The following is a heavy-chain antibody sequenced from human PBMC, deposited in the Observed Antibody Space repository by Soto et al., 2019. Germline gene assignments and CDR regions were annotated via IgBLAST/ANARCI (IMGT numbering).Heavy chain of an antibody. D-gene: IGHD6-19*01. CDR1: GGSISSGDYY. Sequence: QVQLQESGPGLVKPSQTLSLTCTVSGGSISSGDYYWSWICQPPGKGLEWIGYIYYSGRTYYNPSLKSRVTISVDTSKKQFYLKLSSVTAADTAVYYCARGLGTSYYFDYWGQGTLVTASS. V-gene: IGHV4-30-4*01. J-gene: IGHJ4*02. CDR3: ARGLGTSYYFDY. CDR2: IYYSGRT.